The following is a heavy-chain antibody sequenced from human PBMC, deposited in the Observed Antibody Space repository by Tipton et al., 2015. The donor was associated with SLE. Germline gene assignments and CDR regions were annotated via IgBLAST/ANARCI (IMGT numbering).Heavy chain of an antibody. CDR1: GDSIRSGTHY. J-gene: IGHJ6*03. CDR2: LYTSGNT. Sequence: TLSLTCTFSGDSIRSGTHYWSWIRQPAGKGMEWIGRLYTSGNTYYNPSLQSRVTISVDTSKNQFSLSLSSVTAADTAIYYCARYYGAGAMDVWGEGTTVTVSS. CDR3: ARYYGAGAMDV. D-gene: IGHD3-10*01. V-gene: IGHV4-61*02.